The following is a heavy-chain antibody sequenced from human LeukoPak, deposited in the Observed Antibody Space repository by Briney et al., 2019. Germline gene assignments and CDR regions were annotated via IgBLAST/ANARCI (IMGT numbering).Heavy chain of an antibody. J-gene: IGHJ4*02. CDR1: GFTFSSYG. Sequence: GGSLRLSCAASGFTFSSYGMHWVRQAPGKGLEWVAFIRYDGSNKYYADSVKGRFTISRDNSKNTLYLQMNSLRAEDTAVYYCAKDGNIVVVVAATRFIDYWGQGTLVTVSS. CDR2: IRYDGSNK. CDR3: AKDGNIVVVVAATRFIDY. V-gene: IGHV3-30*02. D-gene: IGHD2-15*01.